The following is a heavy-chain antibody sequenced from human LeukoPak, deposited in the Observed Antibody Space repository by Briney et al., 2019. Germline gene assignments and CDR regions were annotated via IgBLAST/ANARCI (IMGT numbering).Heavy chain of an antibody. CDR3: ASGNTGYDRDSFDI. D-gene: IGHD5-12*01. J-gene: IGHJ3*02. CDR1: GGSISSGGYS. Sequence: LSLTCAVSGGSISSGGYSWSWVRQPPGEGLEWVGYIYHSGSTYYNPSLQSRVTISLDRSKNQFSLKLSSMTAADTAVYYCASGNTGYDRDSFDIWGQGTMVTVSS. CDR2: IYHSGST. V-gene: IGHV4-30-2*01.